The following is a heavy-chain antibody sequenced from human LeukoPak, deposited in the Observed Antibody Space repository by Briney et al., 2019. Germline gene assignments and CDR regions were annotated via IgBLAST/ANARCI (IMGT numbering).Heavy chain of an antibody. Sequence: SETLSLTCAVYGGSFSGYYWGWIRQPPGKGLEWIGSIYYSGSTYYNPSLKSRVTISVDTSKNQFSLKLSSVTAADTAVYYCARGPASTIFGVVIKNRFDYWGQGTLVTVSS. CDR2: IYYSGST. J-gene: IGHJ4*02. CDR1: GGSFSGYY. D-gene: IGHD3-3*01. CDR3: ARGPASTIFGVVIKNRFDY. V-gene: IGHV4-34*01.